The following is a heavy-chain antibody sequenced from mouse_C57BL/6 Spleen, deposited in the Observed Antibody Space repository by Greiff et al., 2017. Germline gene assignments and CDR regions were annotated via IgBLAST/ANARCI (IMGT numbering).Heavy chain of an antibody. D-gene: IGHD1-1*01. CDR3: ARGGSYWYFDV. CDR1: GYSFTGYF. J-gene: IGHJ1*03. CDR2: INPYNGDT. Sequence: VQLQQSGPELVKPGDSVKISCKASGYSFTGYFMNWVMQSHGKSLEWIGRINPYNGDTFYNQKFKGKATLTVDKSSSTAHMELRSLTSEDSAGYYCARGGSYWYFDVWGTGTTVTVSS. V-gene: IGHV1-20*01.